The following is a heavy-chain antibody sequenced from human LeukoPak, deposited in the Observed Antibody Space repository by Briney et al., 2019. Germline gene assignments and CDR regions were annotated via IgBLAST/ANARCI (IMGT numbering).Heavy chain of an antibody. V-gene: IGHV1-2*02. Sequence: ASVKVSCKASGYTFTGYYMHWVRQAPGQGLEWMGWINPNSGGTNYAQKFQGRVTMTRDTSISTAYMELSRLRSDDTAVYYCAREYYDIVTGSRDAFDIWGQGTMVTVSS. CDR3: AREYYDIVTGSRDAFDI. CDR2: INPNSGGT. J-gene: IGHJ3*02. CDR1: GYTFTGYY. D-gene: IGHD3-9*01.